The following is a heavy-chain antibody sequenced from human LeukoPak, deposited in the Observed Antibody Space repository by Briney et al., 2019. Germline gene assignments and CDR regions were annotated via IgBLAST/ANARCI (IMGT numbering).Heavy chain of an antibody. V-gene: IGHV5-51*01. J-gene: IGHJ4*02. CDR1: GYSFTSYW. D-gene: IGHD3-10*01. CDR3: ARLHYGSGSSAYFDY. Sequence: GESLKISCKGSGYSFTSYWIGWVRQMPGKGLEWMGIIYPGDSDTRYSPSFQGQVTISADKSISAAYLQWSSLKASDTAMYYCARLHYGSGSSAYFDYWGQGTLVTVSS. CDR2: IYPGDSDT.